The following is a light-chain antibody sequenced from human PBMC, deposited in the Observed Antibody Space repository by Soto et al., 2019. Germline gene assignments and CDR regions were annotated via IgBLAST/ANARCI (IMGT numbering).Light chain of an antibody. Sequence: EIVLTQSPATLSLSPGERATLSCRASQSLDNYLAWYQHKPGQAPRLLIYDASTRAPDIPAKFSGSGSGTDFSHTISGIEPEYFAVYFCQRRGHCPSFGGGTKVEIK. CDR1: QSLDNY. CDR3: QRRGHCPS. V-gene: IGKV3-11*01. CDR2: DAS. J-gene: IGKJ4*01.